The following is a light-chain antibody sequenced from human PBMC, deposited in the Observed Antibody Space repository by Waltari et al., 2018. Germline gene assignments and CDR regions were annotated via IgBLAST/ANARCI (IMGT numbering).Light chain of an antibody. V-gene: IGLV4-69*01. CDR3: QTWDSGTVV. CDR1: SGHNSYA. CDR2: LNSDGSH. J-gene: IGLJ2*01. Sequence: QLVLTQSPSASASLGASVKLTCTLSSGHNSYAIAWHQQQPEKGPRYLMKLNSDGSHRKGDGVPVPFSGSSSGAERYLTISSLQSEDEADYYCQTWDSGTVVFGGGTKLTVL.